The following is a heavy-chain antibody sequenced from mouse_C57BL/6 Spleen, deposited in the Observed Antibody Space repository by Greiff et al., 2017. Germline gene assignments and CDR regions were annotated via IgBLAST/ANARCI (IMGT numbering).Heavy chain of an antibody. V-gene: IGHV3-6*01. D-gene: IGHD2-3*01. J-gene: IGHJ2*01. Sequence: EVKLQESGPGLVKPSQSLSLTCSVTGYSITSGYYWNWIRQFPGNKLEWMGYISYDGSNNYNPSLKNRISITRDTSKNQFFLKLNSVTTEDTATYYCARGGWLLPFDYWGQGTTLTVSS. CDR2: ISYDGSN. CDR1: GYSITSGYY. CDR3: ARGGWLLPFDY.